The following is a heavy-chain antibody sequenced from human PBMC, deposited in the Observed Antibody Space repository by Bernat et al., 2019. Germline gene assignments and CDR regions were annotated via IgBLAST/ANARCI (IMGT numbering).Heavy chain of an antibody. CDR1: GFTFSSYA. Sequence: QVQLVGSGGGVVQPGRSLRLSCAASGFTFSSYAMHWVRQAPGKGLEWVAVISYDGSNKYYADSVKGRFTISRDNSKNTLYLQMNSLRAEDTAVYYCARETRYGMDVWGQGTTVTVSS. CDR3: ARETRYGMDV. CDR2: ISYDGSNK. J-gene: IGHJ6*02. V-gene: IGHV3-30-3*01.